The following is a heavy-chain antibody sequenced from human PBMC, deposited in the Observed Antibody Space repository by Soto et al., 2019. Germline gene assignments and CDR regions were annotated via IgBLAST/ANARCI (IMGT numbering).Heavy chain of an antibody. D-gene: IGHD6-19*01. Sequence: SETLSLTCTVSGGSISSSSYYWGWIRQPPGKGLEWIGSIYYSGSTYYNPSLKSRVTISVDTSKNQFSLKLSSVTAADTAVYYCARTIAVAGTPGMDVWGQGTTVTVSS. CDR2: IYYSGST. V-gene: IGHV4-39*01. J-gene: IGHJ6*02. CDR1: GGSISSSSYY. CDR3: ARTIAVAGTPGMDV.